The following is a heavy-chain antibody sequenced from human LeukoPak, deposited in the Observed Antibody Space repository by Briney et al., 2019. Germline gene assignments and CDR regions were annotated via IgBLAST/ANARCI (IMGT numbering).Heavy chain of an antibody. CDR2: MNPNSGNT. CDR3: PRGPGDYGDYPSPFDY. CDR1: GYTFTSYD. D-gene: IGHD4-17*01. J-gene: IGHJ4*02. Sequence: GASVKVSCKASGYTFTSYDINWVRQATGQGLEWMGWMNPNSGNTGYAQKFQGRVTMTRNTSISTAYMELSSLRSADTAVYYCPRGPGDYGDYPSPFDYWGQGTLVTVSS. V-gene: IGHV1-8*01.